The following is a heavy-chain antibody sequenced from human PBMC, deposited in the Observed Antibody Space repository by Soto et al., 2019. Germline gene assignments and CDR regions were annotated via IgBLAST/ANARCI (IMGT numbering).Heavy chain of an antibody. CDR2: ISGSGGST. D-gene: IGHD2-15*01. CDR1: GFTFSTYV. Sequence: GGSLRLSCAASGFTFSTYVMHWVRQAPGKGLEWVSAISGSGGSTYYADSVKGRFTISRDNSKNTLYLQMNSLRAEDTAVYYCAKVSGGSCYDWGQGTLVTVSS. J-gene: IGHJ4*02. CDR3: AKVSGGSCYD. V-gene: IGHV3-23*01.